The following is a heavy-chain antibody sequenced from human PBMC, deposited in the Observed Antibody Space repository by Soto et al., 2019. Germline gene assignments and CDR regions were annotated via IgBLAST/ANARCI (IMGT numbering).Heavy chain of an antibody. CDR3: ARVPGEYRSFYFDY. CDR1: GFTFSSYA. V-gene: IGHV3-30-3*01. CDR2: ISYDGSNK. Sequence: GGSLRLSCAASGFTFSSYAMHWVRQAPGKGLEWVAVISYDGSNKYYADSVKGRFTISRDNSKNTLYLQMNSLRAEDTAVYYCARVPGEYRSFYFDYWGQGTLVTVSS. J-gene: IGHJ4*02. D-gene: IGHD6-6*01.